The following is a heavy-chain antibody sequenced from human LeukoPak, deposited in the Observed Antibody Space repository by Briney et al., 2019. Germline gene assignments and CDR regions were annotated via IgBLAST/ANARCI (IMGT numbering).Heavy chain of an antibody. CDR1: GGSISSSNYY. V-gene: IGHV4-39*01. J-gene: IGHJ4*02. CDR2: IYYSGST. Sequence: SETLSLTCTVSGGSISSSNYYWGWIRQPPGRGLEGIGSIYYSGSTYYNPSLKSRVTISVDTSKSQFSLKLSSVTAADTAVYYCARHRESITMVRGALIFDFDYWGQVTLVTVSS. D-gene: IGHD3-10*01. CDR3: ARHRESITMVRGALIFDFDY.